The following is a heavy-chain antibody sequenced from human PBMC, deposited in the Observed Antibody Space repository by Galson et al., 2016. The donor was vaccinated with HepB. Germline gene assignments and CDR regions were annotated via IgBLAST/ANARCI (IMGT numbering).Heavy chain of an antibody. D-gene: IGHD3-3*01. CDR2: ISGGGTNT. CDR1: GFTFSDYA. Sequence: SLRLSCAASGFTFSDYAMSWVRQAPGKGLEWVSDISGGGTNTNYADSVKGRFTVSRDNSKNMLYMEMNSLRAEETAIYYCAKERLAISAIGYFDYWGQGTLVAVSS. J-gene: IGHJ4*02. CDR3: AKERLAISAIGYFDY. V-gene: IGHV3-23*01.